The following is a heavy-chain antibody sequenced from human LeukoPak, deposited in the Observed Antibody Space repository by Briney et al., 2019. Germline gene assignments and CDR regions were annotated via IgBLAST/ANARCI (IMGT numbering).Heavy chain of an antibody. D-gene: IGHD3-3*01. CDR1: GYTLTELS. V-gene: IGHV1-24*01. J-gene: IGHJ4*02. Sequence: ASVKVSCKVSGYTLTELSMHWVRQAPGKGLEWMGGFDPEDGETIYAQKFQGRVTTTEDTSTDTAYMELSSLRSEDTAVYYCAIPWGTIFGLWGQGTLVTVSS. CDR3: AIPWGTIFGL. CDR2: FDPEDGET.